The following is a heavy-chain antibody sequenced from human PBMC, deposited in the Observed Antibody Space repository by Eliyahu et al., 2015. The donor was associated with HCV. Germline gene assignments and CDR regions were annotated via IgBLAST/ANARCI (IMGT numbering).Heavy chain of an antibody. CDR3: ARGVGSALSNWYFDL. V-gene: IGHV4-34*01. J-gene: IGHJ2*01. Sequence: QVQLQRWGAGLLKPSETLSLTCAVYGGSFSDYYWXWIRQPPGEGLEWIGEINHSGSTNYNPSLKSRVTISVDTSKNQFSLKLSSVTAADTAVYYCARGVGSALSNWYFDLWGRGTLVTVFS. CDR2: INHSGST. CDR1: GGSFSDYY. D-gene: IGHD1-26*01.